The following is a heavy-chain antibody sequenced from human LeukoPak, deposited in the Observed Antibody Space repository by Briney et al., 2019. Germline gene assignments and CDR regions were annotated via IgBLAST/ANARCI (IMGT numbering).Heavy chain of an antibody. CDR3: VRFRIGEAFDI. CDR2: ISGSGSSI. D-gene: IGHD2-15*01. J-gene: IGHJ3*02. Sequence: PGGSLRLSCAASGFTFTDYYMIWIRQAPGKGLEWVSYISGSGSSIYYADSVRGRFTISRDNAKNSLYLQMNSLRVEDTAVYYCVRFRIGEAFDIWGQGTMVTVSS. V-gene: IGHV3-11*04. CDR1: GFTFTDYY.